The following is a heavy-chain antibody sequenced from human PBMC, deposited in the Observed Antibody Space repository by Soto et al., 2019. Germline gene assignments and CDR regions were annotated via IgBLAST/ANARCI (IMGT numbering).Heavy chain of an antibody. J-gene: IGHJ5*02. CDR1: XDSXXNSGFY. D-gene: IGHD3-22*01. CDR3: ARDFFDSSDYTTNWFDP. CDR2: IYHTGNA. Sequence: LSLTCSVSXDSXXNSGFYWAWIRQPPGEGLEWIGSIYHTGNAYYNPSLKSRVTISVDTSKNQFSLKLTSVTAADAALYYCARDFFDSSDYTTNWFDPWGQGTLVTVSS. V-gene: IGHV4-39*01.